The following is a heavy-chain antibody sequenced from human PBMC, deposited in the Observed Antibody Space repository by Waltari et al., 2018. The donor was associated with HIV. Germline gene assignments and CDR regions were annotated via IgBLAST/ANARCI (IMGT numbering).Heavy chain of an antibody. CDR2: IKQDGSEK. CDR3: QLPGTLFDAFDI. V-gene: IGHV3-7*01. Sequence: EVQLVESGGGLVQPGGSLRLSCAASGFTFSSYWMSWVRQAPGKGLEWVANIKQDGSEKYYVDSVKGRFTISRDNAKNSLYLQMNSLRAEDTAVYYCQLPGTLFDAFDIWGQGTMVTVSS. D-gene: IGHD2-2*01. J-gene: IGHJ3*02. CDR1: GFTFSSYW.